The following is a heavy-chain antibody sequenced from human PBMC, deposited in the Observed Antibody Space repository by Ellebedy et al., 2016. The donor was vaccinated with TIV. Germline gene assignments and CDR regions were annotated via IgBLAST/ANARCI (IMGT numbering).Heavy chain of an antibody. CDR2: IYPGDSDT. J-gene: IGHJ3*01. CDR3: ARMSSIDGLDV. CDR1: GYTFNRYW. Sequence: GESLKISXKGSGYTFNRYWIAWVRQMPGRGLEWMGIIYPGDSDTRYRPSFRGQVTISVDKSTSTAYLQWRRLKASDTAMYFCARMSSIDGLDVWGQGTMVTVSS. D-gene: IGHD6-6*01. V-gene: IGHV5-51*01.